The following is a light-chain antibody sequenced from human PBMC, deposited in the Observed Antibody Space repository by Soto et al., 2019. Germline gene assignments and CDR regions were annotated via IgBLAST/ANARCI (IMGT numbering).Light chain of an antibody. J-gene: IGKJ1*01. Sequence: EILMTQSPGTLSVSPGERATPSCRASQTVTTNLAWYQQKPGQVPRLLIFGASTRATGIPARFSGSGSGTEFTLTISSLQSEDSAVYYCQQYYDWPPWTFGQGTKLEIK. CDR2: GAS. V-gene: IGKV3-15*01. CDR1: QTVTTN. CDR3: QQYYDWPPWT.